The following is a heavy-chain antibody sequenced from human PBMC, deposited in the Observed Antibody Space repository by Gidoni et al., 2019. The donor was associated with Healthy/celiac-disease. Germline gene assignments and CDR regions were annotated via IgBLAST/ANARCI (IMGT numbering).Heavy chain of an antibody. V-gene: IGHV3-53*01. Sequence: EVQLVESGGGLIQPGGSLRLSCAASGFTVGSNYMIWVRQAPGKGLEGVSVIYGGGSTYYADSVKGRFTISRDNSKNTLYLQINSLRAEDTAVYYCAREGSTVIRMGSFDYWVQGTLVTVSS. CDR3: AREGSTVIRMGSFDY. J-gene: IGHJ4*02. CDR2: IYGGGST. CDR1: GFTVGSNY. D-gene: IGHD3-22*01.